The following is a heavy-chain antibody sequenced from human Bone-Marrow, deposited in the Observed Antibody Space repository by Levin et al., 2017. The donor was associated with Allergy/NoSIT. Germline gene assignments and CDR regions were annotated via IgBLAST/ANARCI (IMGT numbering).Heavy chain of an antibody. CDR2: IKSNSDGGTT. V-gene: IGHV3-15*01. D-gene: IGHD3-10*01. Sequence: PGGSLRLSCAASGFSFNNAWMSWVRQAPGKGLEWVGRIKSNSDGGTTDYAAPVKGRFTISRDDSINTLYLQMNSLKTEDSAVYYCSTVAVWFGKVLDRGFDYWGQGTVVTVSS. CDR3: STVAVWFGKVLDRGFDY. J-gene: IGHJ4*02. CDR1: GFSFNNAW.